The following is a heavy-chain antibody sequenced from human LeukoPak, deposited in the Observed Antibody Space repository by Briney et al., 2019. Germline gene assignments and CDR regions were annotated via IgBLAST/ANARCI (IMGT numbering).Heavy chain of an antibody. D-gene: IGHD4-17*01. J-gene: IGHJ6*04. CDR3: ARHVYGEGMVV. Sequence: SETLSLTCTVSGGSLNGYYWGWIRQPPGKGLECIGYIHSSEGTAHNASLKSRLTISLDTSKNQFSLTLSSVTAADTAVYYCARHVYGEGMVVWGKGTAVTVSS. CDR1: GGSLNGYY. V-gene: IGHV4-59*08. CDR2: IHSSEGT.